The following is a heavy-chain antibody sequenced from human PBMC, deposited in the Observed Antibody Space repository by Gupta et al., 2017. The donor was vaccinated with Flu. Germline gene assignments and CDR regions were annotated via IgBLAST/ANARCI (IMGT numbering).Heavy chain of an antibody. J-gene: IGHJ4*02. CDR2: IIPILGIA. V-gene: IGHV1-69*08. Sequence: QVQLVQSGTEVKKPGSSVKVSGKASVGTFSSYTISWVRQPPGQGLEWMGRIIPILGIANYAQKFQGRVTITADKSTSTAYMELSSLRSEDTAVYYCARDGSNNFDYWGQGTLVTVSS. CDR1: VGTFSSYT. D-gene: IGHD4-11*01. CDR3: ARDGSNNFDY.